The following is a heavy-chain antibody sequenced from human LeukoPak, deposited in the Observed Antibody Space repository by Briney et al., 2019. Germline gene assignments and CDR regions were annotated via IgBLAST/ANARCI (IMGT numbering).Heavy chain of an antibody. D-gene: IGHD2-21*01. CDR1: GFTFSSSA. Sequence: GGSLRLSCAASGFTFSSSAMSWVRQAPGKGLEWVSAISNNGGYTYYADSVQGRFTISRDNSKNTLYLQMNSLRAEDTAVYYCAKDRSGGDYADYWGQGTLVTVSS. CDR2: ISNNGGYT. J-gene: IGHJ4*02. V-gene: IGHV3-23*01. CDR3: AKDRSGGDYADY.